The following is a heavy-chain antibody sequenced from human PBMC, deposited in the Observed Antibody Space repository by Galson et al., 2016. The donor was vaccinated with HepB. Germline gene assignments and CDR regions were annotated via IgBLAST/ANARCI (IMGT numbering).Heavy chain of an antibody. CDR1: GYNFINYW. CDR2: IYPDDSDT. J-gene: IGHJ4*02. Sequence: KKPGESLKISCTGSGYNFINYWIGWVRQMPGKGLEWMGIIYPDDSDTRYRPSFQGQVTISADTSSRTAYLQWSSLKASDTAMYYCARLTFGDTGVDYWGQGTLVIVSS. V-gene: IGHV5-51*01. D-gene: IGHD2-21*02. CDR3: ARLTFGDTGVDY.